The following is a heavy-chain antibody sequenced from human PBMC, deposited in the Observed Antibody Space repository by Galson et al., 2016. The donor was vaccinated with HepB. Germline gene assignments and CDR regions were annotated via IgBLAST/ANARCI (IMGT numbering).Heavy chain of an antibody. V-gene: IGHV4-31*03. D-gene: IGHD3-10*01. J-gene: IGHJ6*02. Sequence: TLSLTCTVSGGSISSGGYYWGWVRQHPGKGLEWIGYTYYGGSTHYNPSLQSRVGISVDTSNSQISLILGSVTAADAGVYYCTRERVPKVRGGNNYGMDVWGRGTTVTVSS. CDR1: GGSISSGGYY. CDR2: TYYGGST. CDR3: TRERVPKVRGGNNYGMDV.